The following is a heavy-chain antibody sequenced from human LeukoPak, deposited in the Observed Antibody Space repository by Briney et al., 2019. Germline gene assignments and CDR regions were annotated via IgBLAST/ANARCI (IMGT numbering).Heavy chain of an antibody. CDR3: ARSQQDIVVVPAAISYFDY. Sequence: ASVKVSCKASGYTFTGYYMHWVRQAPGQGLEWMGWINPNSGGTNYAQKLQGRVTMTRDTSNSTAYMELSRLRSDDTAVYYCARSQQDIVVVPAAISYFDYWGQGTLVTVSS. J-gene: IGHJ4*02. D-gene: IGHD2-2*01. CDR1: GYTFTGYY. CDR2: INPNSGGT. V-gene: IGHV1-2*02.